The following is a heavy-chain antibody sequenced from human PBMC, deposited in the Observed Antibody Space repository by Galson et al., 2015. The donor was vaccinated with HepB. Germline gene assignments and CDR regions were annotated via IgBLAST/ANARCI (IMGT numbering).Heavy chain of an antibody. CDR1: GFTFSSYS. J-gene: IGHJ6*03. Sequence: SLRLSCAASGFTFSSYSMNWVRQAPGKGLEWVSSISSSSSYIYYADSVKGRFTISRDNSKNTLYLQMNSLRAEDTAVYYCARGHCSSTSCYVHYYYYYMDVWGKGTTVTVSS. CDR2: ISSSSSYI. CDR3: ARGHCSSTSCYVHYYYYYMDV. V-gene: IGHV3-21*01. D-gene: IGHD2-2*01.